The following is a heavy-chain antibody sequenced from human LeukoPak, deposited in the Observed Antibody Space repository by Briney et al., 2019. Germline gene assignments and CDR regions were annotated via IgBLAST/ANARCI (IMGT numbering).Heavy chain of an antibody. CDR2: IYHGGST. CDR1: GGSVSSGGYS. J-gene: IGHJ4*02. D-gene: IGHD6-19*01. V-gene: IGHV4-30-2*01. CDR3: ARSDLSSGWYYFDY. Sequence: SQTPSLTCAVSGGSVSSGGYSWSWIRQPPGQGLEWIGYIYHGGSTYYNPSLKSRVTISVDRSKNQFSLKLRSVTAADTAVYYCARSDLSSGWYYFDYWGQGTLVTVSS.